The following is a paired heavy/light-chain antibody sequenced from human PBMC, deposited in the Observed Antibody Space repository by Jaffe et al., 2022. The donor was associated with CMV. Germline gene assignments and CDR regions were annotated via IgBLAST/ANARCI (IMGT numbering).Light chain of an antibody. CDR1: QGIRND. CDR3: LQDYNYLGT. J-gene: IGKJ1*01. Sequence: AIQMTQSPSSLSASVGDRVTITCRASQGIRNDLGWYQQKPGKAPKLLIYAASSLQSGVPSRFSGSGSGTDFTLTISSLQPEDFATYYCLQDYNYLGTFGQGTKVEIK. V-gene: IGKV1-6*01. CDR2: AAS.
Heavy chain of an antibody. Sequence: EVQLVQSGAEVKKPGESLKISCKGSGYSFTSYWIGWVRQMPGKGLEWMGIIYPGDSDTRYSPSFQGQVTISADKSISTAYLQWSSLKASDTAMYYCARRQYSSGLGRSYYFDYWGQGTLVTVSS. D-gene: IGHD6-19*01. V-gene: IGHV5-51*01. J-gene: IGHJ4*02. CDR1: GYSFTSYW. CDR2: IYPGDSDT. CDR3: ARRQYSSGLGRSYYFDY.